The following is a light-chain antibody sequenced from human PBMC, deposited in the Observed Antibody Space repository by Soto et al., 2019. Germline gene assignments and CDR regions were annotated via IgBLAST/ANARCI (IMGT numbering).Light chain of an antibody. CDR3: ETWDRNTRV. J-gene: IGLJ2*01. Sequence: QSVLTQSSSASASLGSSVKLTCTLSSGHSTYIIAWHQQQPGKAPRYLMKLEGSGSYNKGSRVPDRFSGSSSGADRYLTISNLQFEDEADYYCETWDRNTRVFGGGTKLTVL. V-gene: IGLV4-60*02. CDR2: LEGSGSY. CDR1: SGHSTYI.